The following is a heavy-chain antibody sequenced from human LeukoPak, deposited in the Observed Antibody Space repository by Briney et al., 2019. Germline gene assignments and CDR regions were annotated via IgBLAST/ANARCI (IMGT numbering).Heavy chain of an antibody. J-gene: IGHJ4*02. CDR1: GFTFSSYW. Sequence: GGSLRLSCAASGFTFSSYWMSWVRQAPGKGLEGVATIKQDGSEKYYVDSVKGRFTISRDNAKNSLYLQMNSLRAEDTAVYYCARSHYDFWSGFDVPYYWGQGTLVTVSS. V-gene: IGHV3-7*01. CDR2: IKQDGSEK. CDR3: ARSHYDFWSGFDVPYY. D-gene: IGHD3-3*01.